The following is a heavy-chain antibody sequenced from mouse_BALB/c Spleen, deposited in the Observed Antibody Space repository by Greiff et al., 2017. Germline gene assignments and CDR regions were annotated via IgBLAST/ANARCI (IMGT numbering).Heavy chain of an antibody. V-gene: IGHV1-63*02. D-gene: IGHD2-14*01. Sequence: QVQLQQSGAELVRPGTSVKISCKASGYTFTNYWLGWVKQRPGHGLEWIGDIYPGGGYTNYNEKFKGKATLTADTSSSTAYMQLSSLTSEDSAVYFCARGEVRYAMDYWGQGTSVTVSS. CDR1: GYTFTNYW. CDR2: IYPGGGYT. CDR3: ARGEVRYAMDY. J-gene: IGHJ4*01.